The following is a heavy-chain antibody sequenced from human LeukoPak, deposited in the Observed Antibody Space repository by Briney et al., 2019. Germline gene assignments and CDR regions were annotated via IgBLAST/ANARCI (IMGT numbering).Heavy chain of an antibody. V-gene: IGHV3-48*04. Sequence: TGGSLRLSCAASGFTFSSYSMNWVRQAPGKGLEWVSYISSSSSTIYYADSVKGRFTISRDNAKNSLYLQMNSLRAEDTAVYYCARMGATRKNAFDIWGQGTMVTVSS. J-gene: IGHJ3*02. CDR1: GFTFSSYS. CDR2: ISSSSSTI. D-gene: IGHD1-26*01. CDR3: ARMGATRKNAFDI.